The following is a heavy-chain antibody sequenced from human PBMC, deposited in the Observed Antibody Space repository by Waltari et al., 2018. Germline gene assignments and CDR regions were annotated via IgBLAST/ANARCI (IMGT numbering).Heavy chain of an antibody. D-gene: IGHD6-6*01. J-gene: IGHJ6*02. CDR1: GGSFSGYY. Sequence: QVQLQQWGAGLLKPSETLSLTCAVYGGSFSGYYWSWIRQPPGTGLEWIGEINNSGSTNYNPSLKSRVTIAVDTSKNQFSLKLSSVTAADTAVYYCARVWVPIAARPRYYYYGMDVWGQGTTVTVSS. V-gene: IGHV4-34*01. CDR3: ARVWVPIAARPRYYYYGMDV. CDR2: INNSGST.